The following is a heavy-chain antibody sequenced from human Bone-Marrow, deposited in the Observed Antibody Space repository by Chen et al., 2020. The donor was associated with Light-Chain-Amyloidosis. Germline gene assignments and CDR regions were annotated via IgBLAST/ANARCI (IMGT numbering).Heavy chain of an antibody. CDR1: GGSFSGYY. Sequence: QVQLQQWGAGLLKPSETLSLTCAVYGGSFSGYYWSWIRQPPGKGLEWIGEINHSGSTNYNPSLKSRVTISVDTSKNQFSLKLGAVTAADTAVYYCARRKRWLHNWVDPWGQGTLVTVSS. CDR3: ARRKRWLHNWVDP. D-gene: IGHD5-12*01. J-gene: IGHJ5*02. V-gene: IGHV4-34*01. CDR2: INHSGST.